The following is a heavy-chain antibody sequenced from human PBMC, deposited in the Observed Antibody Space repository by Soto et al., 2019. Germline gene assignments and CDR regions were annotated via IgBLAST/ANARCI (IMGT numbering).Heavy chain of an antibody. D-gene: IGHD3-16*02. CDR1: GGSISSSSYY. V-gene: IGHV4-39*01. Sequence: SSETLSLTCTVSGGSISSSSYYWGWIRQPPGKGLEWIGSIYYSGSTYYNPSLKSRVTISVDTSKNQFSLKLSSVTAADTAVYYCARLEYDYVWGSYRLYYFDYWGQGTLVTVSS. CDR2: IYYSGST. CDR3: ARLEYDYVWGSYRLYYFDY. J-gene: IGHJ4*02.